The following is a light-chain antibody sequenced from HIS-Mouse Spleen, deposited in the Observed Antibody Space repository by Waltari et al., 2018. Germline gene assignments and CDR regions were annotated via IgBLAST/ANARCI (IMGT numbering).Light chain of an antibody. V-gene: IGKV1-9*01. Sequence: DIQLTQSPSFLSASVGDRVTITCRDSQGISSYLAWYQQIPGKAPKLLIYAASTLQSGVPSRFSGSGSGTEFTLTISSLQPEDFATYYCQQLNSYPPTFGQGTKVEIK. CDR2: AAS. CDR3: QQLNSYPPT. J-gene: IGKJ1*01. CDR1: QGISSY.